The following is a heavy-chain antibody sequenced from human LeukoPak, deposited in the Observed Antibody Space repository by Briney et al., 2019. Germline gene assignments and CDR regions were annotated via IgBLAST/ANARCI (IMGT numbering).Heavy chain of an antibody. Sequence: SETLSLTCTVSGGSISSYYWSWIRQPPGKGLEWIGYIYYSGSTYYNPSLKSRVTISVDTSKNQFSLKLSSVTAADTAVYYCARAGYSSSYHFDYWGQGTLVTVSS. D-gene: IGHD6-6*01. CDR1: GGSISSYY. CDR2: IYYSGST. V-gene: IGHV4-59*08. J-gene: IGHJ4*02. CDR3: ARAGYSSSYHFDY.